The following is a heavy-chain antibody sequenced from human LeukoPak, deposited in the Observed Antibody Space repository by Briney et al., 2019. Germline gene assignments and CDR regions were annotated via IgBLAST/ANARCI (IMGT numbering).Heavy chain of an antibody. CDR1: GGSISSTAHY. CDR3: ARSATVTTGYFDY. J-gene: IGHJ4*02. V-gene: IGHV4-39*07. D-gene: IGHD4-17*01. CDR2: IYSNRNT. Sequence: SETLSLTCSVSGGSISSTAHYWGLIRQSPEKGLDWICSIYSNRNTYYNPSVKSRVSMSVDTSKNQFSLKLTSMTAAETAVYYCARSATVTTGYFDYWGQGALVTVSS.